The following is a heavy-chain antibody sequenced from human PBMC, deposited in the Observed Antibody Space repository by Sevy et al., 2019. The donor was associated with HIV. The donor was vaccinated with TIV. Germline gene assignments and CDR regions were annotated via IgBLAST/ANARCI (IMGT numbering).Heavy chain of an antibody. CDR3: GGDLGGYGGNSIDY. J-gene: IGHJ4*02. CDR1: GYPFSSYG. D-gene: IGHD2-21*02. CDR2: ISADSGNT. V-gene: IGHV1-18*01. Sequence: ASVKVSCKASGYPFSSYGISWVRQAPGQGLEWMGWISADSGNTNYAQNLQGRVTMTTDTSTSTAYMELRNLRFDDTALYYGGGDLGGYGGNSIDYWGQGTLVTVSS.